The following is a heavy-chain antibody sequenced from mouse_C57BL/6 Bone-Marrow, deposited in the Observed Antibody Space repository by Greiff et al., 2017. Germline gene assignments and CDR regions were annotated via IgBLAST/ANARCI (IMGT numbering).Heavy chain of an antibody. CDR1: GYTFTTYP. CDR2: FHPSNDDT. CDR3: ASSSAFVYDFDY. V-gene: IGHV1-47*01. Sequence: VQLLESGAELVKPGASVKMSCKASGYTFTTYPIQWMKQNPGQSLEWIGNFHPSNDDTNYNEKFKGKATLTVDKSSTTVYMELSSLTSADSAVFSCASSSAFVYDFDYWGQGTTLTVSS. D-gene: IGHD1-1*01. J-gene: IGHJ2*01.